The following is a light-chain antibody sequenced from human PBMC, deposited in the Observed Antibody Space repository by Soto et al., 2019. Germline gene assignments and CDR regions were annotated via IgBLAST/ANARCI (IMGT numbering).Light chain of an antibody. J-gene: IGKJ4*01. CDR1: QSVSYSSKNKPY. V-gene: IGKV4-1*01. CDR2: SAS. CDR3: QQCHSVPYT. Sequence: DIVMTQSPDSLAVSLGERATINCKSIQSVSYSSKNKPYLAWYQQKAGKPPRLLIYSASIRESRVTDRFSGSGSGTDFTLTISTLQAEDVAVYYCQQCHSVPYTFGGGTKVQLK.